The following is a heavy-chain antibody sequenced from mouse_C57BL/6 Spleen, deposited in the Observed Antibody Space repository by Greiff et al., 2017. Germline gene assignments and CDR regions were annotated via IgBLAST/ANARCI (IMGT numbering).Heavy chain of an antibody. CDR3: ARHRHWVPFDY. CDR2: ISGGGGNN. D-gene: IGHD4-1*01. V-gene: IGHV5-9*01. J-gene: IGHJ2*01. Sequence: EVQVVESGGGLVKPGGSLKLSCAASGFTFSSYTMSWVRQTPEKRLEWVATISGGGGNNYYPDSVKGRFTISRDNAKNTLYLKISSLRSEDTALFYCARHRHWVPFDYWGQGTTLTVSS. CDR1: GFTFSSYT.